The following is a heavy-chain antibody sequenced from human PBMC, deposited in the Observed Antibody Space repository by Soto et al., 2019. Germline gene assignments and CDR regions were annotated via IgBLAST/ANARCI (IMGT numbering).Heavy chain of an antibody. J-gene: IGHJ4*02. CDR3: ALSHTVTTDY. D-gene: IGHD4-17*01. Sequence: EVQLVESGGGLVQPGGSLRLSCAASGLTFSSYWMHWVRQAPGKGLVWVSRINSAGSSTSYADSVKGRFTISRDNAKNTPYLQMNSLRAEDTAVYYCALSHTVTTDYWGQGTLVTVSS. V-gene: IGHV3-74*01. CDR1: GLTFSSYW. CDR2: INSAGSST.